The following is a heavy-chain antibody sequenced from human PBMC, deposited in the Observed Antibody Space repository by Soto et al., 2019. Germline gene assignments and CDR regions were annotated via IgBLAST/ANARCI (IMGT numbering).Heavy chain of an antibody. CDR3: ARDGADYDILTGYYDYYYHGMDV. CDR2: ISTSSSAI. CDR1: GFAFRSYG. Sequence: GGSLRLSCVASGFAFRSYGMNWVRQAPGKGLEWVSSISTSSSAIYYTDSVKGRFTISRDNARNSLYLQMKSLRAEDTAVYFCARDGADYDILTGYYDYYYHGMDVWGQGTTVTVSS. J-gene: IGHJ6*02. V-gene: IGHV3-21*06. D-gene: IGHD3-9*01.